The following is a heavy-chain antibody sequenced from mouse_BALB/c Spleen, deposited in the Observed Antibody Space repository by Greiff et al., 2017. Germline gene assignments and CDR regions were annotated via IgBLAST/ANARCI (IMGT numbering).Heavy chain of an antibody. J-gene: IGHJ4*01. CDR2: ISSGGGNT. Sequence: EVQLVESGGGLVKPGGSLKLSCAASGFTFSSYTMSWVRQTPEKRLEWVATISSGGGNTYYPDSVKGRFTISRDNAKNNLYLQMSSLRSEDTALYYCARCLRDAMDDWGQGTSVTVSS. CDR3: ARCLRDAMDD. CDR1: GFTFSSYT. V-gene: IGHV5-9*03. D-gene: IGHD1-1*01.